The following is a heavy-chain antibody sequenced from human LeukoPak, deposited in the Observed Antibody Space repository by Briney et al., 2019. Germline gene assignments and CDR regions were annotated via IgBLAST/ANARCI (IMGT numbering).Heavy chain of an antibody. J-gene: IGHJ4*02. D-gene: IGHD3-22*01. CDR3: ARGAAYYYDSSGYFDY. Sequence: GASVKVSCKASGYTFTGYYMHWGRQAPGQGLEWMGWINPNSGGTNYAQKFQGRVTMTRDTSISTAYMELSRLRSDDTAVYYCARGAAYYYDSSGYFDYWGQGTLVTVSS. CDR1: GYTFTGYY. CDR2: INPNSGGT. V-gene: IGHV1-2*02.